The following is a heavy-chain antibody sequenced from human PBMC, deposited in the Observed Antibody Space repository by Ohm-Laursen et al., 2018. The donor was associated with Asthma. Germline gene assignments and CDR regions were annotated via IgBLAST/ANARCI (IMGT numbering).Heavy chain of an antibody. CDR1: GYKISDYP. V-gene: IGHV7-4-1*02. Sequence: ASVKVSCKASGYKISDYPMTWVRQASGQGLEWMGWINTNTGKPSYAQGYTGRFVFSLDTAASTAYLQISSLEAEDSAVYFCAKVRTAGYDALDLWGQGTMVTVSS. CDR2: INTNTGKP. D-gene: IGHD3-9*01. CDR3: AKVRTAGYDALDL. J-gene: IGHJ3*01.